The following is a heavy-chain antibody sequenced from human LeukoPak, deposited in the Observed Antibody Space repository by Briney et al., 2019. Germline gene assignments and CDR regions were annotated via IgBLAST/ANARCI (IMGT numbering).Heavy chain of an antibody. CDR3: ARNLGKRYHFDWLHDAFDI. V-gene: IGHV3-9*03. D-gene: IGHD3-9*01. J-gene: IGHJ3*02. CDR2: ISWNSGSI. CDR1: GFTFDDYA. Sequence: GGSLRLSCAASGFTFDDYAMHWVRQAPGKGLEWVSGISWNSGSIGYADSVKGRFTISRDNARNSLYLQMNSLRAEDMALYYCARNLGKRYHFDWLHDAFDIWGQGTMVTVSS.